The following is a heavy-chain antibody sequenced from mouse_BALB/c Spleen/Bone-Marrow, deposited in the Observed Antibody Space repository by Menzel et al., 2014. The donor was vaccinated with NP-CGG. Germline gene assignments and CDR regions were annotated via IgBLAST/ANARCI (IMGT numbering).Heavy chain of an antibody. CDR3: ARDDYYAMDY. Sequence: EVMLVESGGGLVQPGGSLRLSCATSGFTFTDXYXSWVRQPPGKALEWLGFIRNKANGYTTEYSASVKGRFTVSRDNSQSILYLQMNTLRAEDSATYYCARDDYYAMDYWGQGTSVTVSS. J-gene: IGHJ4*01. V-gene: IGHV7-3*02. CDR1: GFTFTDXY. CDR2: IRNKANGYTT.